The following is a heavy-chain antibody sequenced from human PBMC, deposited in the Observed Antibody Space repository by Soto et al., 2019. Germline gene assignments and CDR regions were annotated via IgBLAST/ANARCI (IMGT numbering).Heavy chain of an antibody. D-gene: IGHD2-8*02. CDR1: GFTFSSYS. CDR2: ISSSSSYI. J-gene: IGHJ6*02. V-gene: IGHV3-21*04. Sequence: GGSLRLSCAASGFTFSSYSMNWVRQAPGKGLEWVSSISSSSSYIYYADSVKGRFTISRDNAKNSLYLQMSSLRAEDTALYYCAKSTGGTANGMDVWGQGTTVTVSS. CDR3: AKSTGGTANGMDV.